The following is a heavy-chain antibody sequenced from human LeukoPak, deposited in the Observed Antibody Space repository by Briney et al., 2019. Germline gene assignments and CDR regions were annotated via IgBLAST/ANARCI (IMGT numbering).Heavy chain of an antibody. J-gene: IGHJ4*02. Sequence: GGSLRLSCAASGFTYSSYGMHWVRQAPGKGLEWVAFIRYDGSNKYYADSVKGRFTISRDNFKNTLYLQMNSLRAEDTAVYYCAKGSVATFDYWGQGTLVTVSS. CDR3: AKGSVATFDY. CDR1: GFTYSSYG. CDR2: IRYDGSNK. D-gene: IGHD4-23*01. V-gene: IGHV3-30*02.